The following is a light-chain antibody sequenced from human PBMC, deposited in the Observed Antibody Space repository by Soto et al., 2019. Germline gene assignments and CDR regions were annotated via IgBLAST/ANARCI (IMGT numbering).Light chain of an antibody. CDR1: QNINNW. CDR3: HQSNHH. V-gene: IGKV1-5*01. J-gene: IGKJ2*01. CDR2: DAS. Sequence: DILMTQSPSALSASVGDRVTITCRASQNINNWLAWYQQKPGKAPQLLIYDASILESGVPSRFSGSRSGTEFTLTISSLQPDDFATYYCHQSNHHVGQGTKLEIK.